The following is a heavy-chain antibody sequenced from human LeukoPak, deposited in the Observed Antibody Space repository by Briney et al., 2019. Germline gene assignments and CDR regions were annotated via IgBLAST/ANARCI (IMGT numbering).Heavy chain of an antibody. V-gene: IGHV4-34*01. CDR3: ARQGGKVRGVTYYYYYYYMDV. CDR1: GGSFSGYY. CDR2: INHSGST. D-gene: IGHD3-10*01. J-gene: IGHJ6*03. Sequence: PSETLSLTCAVYGGSFSGYYWSWIRQPPGKGLEWTGEINHSGSTNYNPSLKSRVTILVDTSKNQFSLKLSSVTAADTAVYYCARQGGKVRGVTYYYYYYYMDVWGKGTTVTVSS.